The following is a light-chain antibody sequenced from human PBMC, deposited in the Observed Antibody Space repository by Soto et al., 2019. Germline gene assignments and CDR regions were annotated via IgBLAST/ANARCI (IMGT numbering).Light chain of an antibody. CDR3: QQDNSFPLT. J-gene: IGKJ4*01. CDR1: QGISSW. CDR2: AAS. Sequence: DIQMTQSPSSLSSSVEDRVSIPCRASQGISSWLAWYQQKPGKAPKLLIYAASSLQSGVPSRFSGSGPGTDFTLPIRSLQPEDFAPYYCQQDNSFPLTLGGGTTVAIK. V-gene: IGKV1D-12*01.